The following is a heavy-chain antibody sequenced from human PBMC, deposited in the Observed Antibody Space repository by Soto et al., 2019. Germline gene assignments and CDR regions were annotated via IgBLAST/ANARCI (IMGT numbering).Heavy chain of an antibody. J-gene: IGHJ4*02. Sequence: EVQLVESGGGLIQPGGSLRLSCAASGFSVTSTYMTWVRQPPGRGLEWVSAVFSDGRTYYADTAKGRFTISRDSSXNXLXXQRTSMRADDTAVYHCTRGPSAGYIYGSNWGLLDYWGRGTLVMVSS. V-gene: IGHV3-53*01. CDR2: VFSDGRT. CDR1: GFSVTSTY. CDR3: TRGPSAGYIYGSNWGLLDY. D-gene: IGHD3-16*01.